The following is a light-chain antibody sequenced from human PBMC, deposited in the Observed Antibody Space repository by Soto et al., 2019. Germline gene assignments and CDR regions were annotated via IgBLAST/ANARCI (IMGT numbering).Light chain of an antibody. CDR1: QSVSTN. CDR2: GAS. J-gene: IGKJ1*01. Sequence: EIVMTQSPATLSVSPGERASLSCRASQSVSTNLAWYQPKPGQAPRLLLYGASTRATGIPARFIGSGSGAEFTLTISGLQSEDFAVYYCQQYNNWPGTFGQGTKVEIK. CDR3: QQYNNWPGT. V-gene: IGKV3-15*01.